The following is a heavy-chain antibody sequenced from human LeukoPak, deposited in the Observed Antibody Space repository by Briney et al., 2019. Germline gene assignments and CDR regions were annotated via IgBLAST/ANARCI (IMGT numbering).Heavy chain of an antibody. CDR2: ISSSSSYI. J-gene: IGHJ4*02. CDR3: ATTIAVAGIFDY. V-gene: IGHV3-21*01. D-gene: IGHD6-19*01. Sequence: GGSLRLSCAASGFTFSRYSMNWVRQAPGKGLEWVSSISSSSSYIYYADSVKGRFTISRDNAKNSLYLQMNSLRAEDTAVYYCATTIAVAGIFDYWGQGTLVTVSS. CDR1: GFTFSRYS.